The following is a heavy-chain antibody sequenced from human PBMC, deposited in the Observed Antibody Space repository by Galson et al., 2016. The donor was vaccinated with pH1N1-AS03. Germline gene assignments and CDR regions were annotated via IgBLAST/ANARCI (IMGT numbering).Heavy chain of an antibody. J-gene: IGHJ4*02. D-gene: IGHD3-3*01. V-gene: IGHV4-4*07. CDR2: IHTSGST. CDR1: GGSISTYF. CDR3: ARGFSEWPYYFDY. Sequence: LSLTCTVSGGSISTYFWSWIRQPAGKGLEWIGHIHTSGSTNYSPSLKRRVIMSVDTSKNHFSLNLTSVTAADTAVYYCARGFSEWPYYFDYWGQGTLVTVSS.